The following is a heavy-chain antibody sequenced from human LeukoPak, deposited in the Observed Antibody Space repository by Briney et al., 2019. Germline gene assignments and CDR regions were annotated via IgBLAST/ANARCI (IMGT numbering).Heavy chain of an antibody. CDR2: IYYSGST. Sequence: SETLSLTCTVSGGSISSSSYYWGWIRQPPGKGLEWIGSIYYSGSTYYNPSLKSRVTISVDTSKNQFSLKLSSVTAADTAVYYCASGGDPLTRYFQHWGQGTLVTVSS. D-gene: IGHD2-21*02. V-gene: IGHV4-39*07. J-gene: IGHJ1*01. CDR1: GGSISSSSYY. CDR3: ASGGDPLTRYFQH.